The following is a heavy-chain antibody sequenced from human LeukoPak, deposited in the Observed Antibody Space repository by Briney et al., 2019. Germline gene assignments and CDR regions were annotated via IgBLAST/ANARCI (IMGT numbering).Heavy chain of an antibody. CDR1: GFTFSSYS. CDR2: ISSSSSYI. V-gene: IGHV3-21*01. D-gene: IGHD1-26*01. CDR3: ARDVGATVYFDY. Sequence: GGSLRLSCAASGFTFSSYSMNWVRQAPGKGLECVSSISSSSSYIYYADSVKGRFTISRDNAKNSLYLQMNSLRAEDTAVYYCARDVGATVYFDYWGQGTLVTVSS. J-gene: IGHJ4*02.